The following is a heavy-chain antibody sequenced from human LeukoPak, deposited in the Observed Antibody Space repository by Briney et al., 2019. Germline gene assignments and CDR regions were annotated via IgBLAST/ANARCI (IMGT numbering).Heavy chain of an antibody. CDR3: AKRQGASGPIGSFHY. Sequence: PGGSLRLSCAASGFTFSSYAMSWVRQAPGKGLEWVSTINNSGGSTYYTDSVKGRFTISRDNPKKPLYLQMNSLRAEDKAVYYCAKRQGASGPIGSFHYWGQGTLVTVSS. D-gene: IGHD2/OR15-2a*01. CDR1: GFTFSSYA. J-gene: IGHJ4*02. CDR2: INNSGGST. V-gene: IGHV3-23*01.